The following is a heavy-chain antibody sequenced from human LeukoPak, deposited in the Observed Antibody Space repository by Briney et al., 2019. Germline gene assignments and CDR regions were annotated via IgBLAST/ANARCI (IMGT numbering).Heavy chain of an antibody. CDR1: GFTFSSYA. J-gene: IGHJ4*02. V-gene: IGHV3-30*04. Sequence: GRSLRLSCAASGFTFSSYAMHWVRQAPGKGLEWVAVISYDGSNKYYGDSVKGRFTISRDNFKNTLYLEMNSLRAEDTAVYYCAKDRGMRVRGVKGYFECWGQGTLVTVSP. CDR2: ISYDGSNK. CDR3: AKDRGMRVRGVKGYFEC. D-gene: IGHD3-10*01.